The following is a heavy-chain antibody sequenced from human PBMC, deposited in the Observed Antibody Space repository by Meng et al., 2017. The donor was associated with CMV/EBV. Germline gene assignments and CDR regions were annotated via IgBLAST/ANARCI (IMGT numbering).Heavy chain of an antibody. D-gene: IGHD3-3*01. Sequence: GGSLRRSCKGSGYSFTSYWIGWVRQMPGKGLEWMGIIYPGDSDTRYSPSFQGQVTISADKAISTAYLQWSSLKASDTAMYYCARFRGATYYDFWSGYYSPYYFDYWGQGTLVTVSS. J-gene: IGHJ4*02. CDR1: GYSFTSYW. V-gene: IGHV5-51*01. CDR2: IYPGDSDT. CDR3: ARFRGATYYDFWSGYYSPYYFDY.